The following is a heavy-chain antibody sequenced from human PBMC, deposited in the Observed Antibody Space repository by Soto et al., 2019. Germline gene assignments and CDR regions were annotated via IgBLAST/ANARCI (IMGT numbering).Heavy chain of an antibody. J-gene: IGHJ4*02. CDR1: SCSISSYY. Sequence: PSETLSLTCTVSSCSISSYYWSWIRQPAGKGLEWIGRIYTSGSTTYNPSLKSRVTMRVDTSKNLFSLKLSAVAAAYTAVYYCASDSKIEQQLENWGQGTLVTVSS. D-gene: IGHD6-13*01. CDR2: IYTSGST. V-gene: IGHV4-4*07. CDR3: ASDSKIEQQLEN.